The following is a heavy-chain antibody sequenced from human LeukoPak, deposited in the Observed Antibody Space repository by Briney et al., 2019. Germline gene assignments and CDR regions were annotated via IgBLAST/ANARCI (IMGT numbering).Heavy chain of an antibody. V-gene: IGHV3-21*01. D-gene: IGHD2-15*01. Sequence: GGSLRLSCATSGFTFSSYAMHWVRQAPGKGLEWVSSISSSSSYIYYAGSVKGRFTISRDNAKNSLYLHMNSLRVDDTAVFYCAREVLVVAATTFWYFDLWGRGTLVTVSS. CDR3: AREVLVVAATTFWYFDL. CDR1: GFTFSSYA. CDR2: ISSSSSYI. J-gene: IGHJ2*01.